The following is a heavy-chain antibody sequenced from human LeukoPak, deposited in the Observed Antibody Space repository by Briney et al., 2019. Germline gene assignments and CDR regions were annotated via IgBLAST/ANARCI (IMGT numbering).Heavy chain of an antibody. J-gene: IGHJ6*02. Sequence: SETLSLTCTVSGGSLNTDNFSWGWIRQPPGKGLEWIGSIYYSGSTYYNPSLKSRVTISVDTSKNQFSLKLSSVTAADTAVYYCATAVADPYGMDVWGQGTTVTVSS. D-gene: IGHD6-19*01. CDR1: GGSLNTDNFS. V-gene: IGHV4-39*01. CDR2: IYYSGST. CDR3: ATAVADPYGMDV.